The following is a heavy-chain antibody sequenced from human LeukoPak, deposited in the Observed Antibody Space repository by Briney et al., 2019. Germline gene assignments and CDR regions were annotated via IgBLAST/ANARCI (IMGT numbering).Heavy chain of an antibody. J-gene: IGHJ4*02. V-gene: IGHV3-48*03. Sequence: PGGSLRLSCAASGFTFSSYEMNWVRQAPGKGLEWVSYISSSGSTIYYADSVKGRFTISRDNAKNSLYLQMNSLRAEDTAVYYCAILSGGLVGATPPPFDYWGQGTLVTVSS. CDR1: GFTFSSYE. CDR2: ISSSGSTI. D-gene: IGHD1-26*01. CDR3: AILSGGLVGATPPPFDY.